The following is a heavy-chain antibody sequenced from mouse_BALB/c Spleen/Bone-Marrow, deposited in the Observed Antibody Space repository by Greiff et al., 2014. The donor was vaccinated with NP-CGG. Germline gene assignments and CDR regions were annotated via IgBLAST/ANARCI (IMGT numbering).Heavy chain of an antibody. D-gene: IGHD2-4*01. CDR2: ISNKANGYRT. V-gene: IGHV7-3*02. CDR3: AREIINDYHWYFDV. J-gene: IGHJ1*01. Sequence: EVHLVESGGGLVQPGGSLRLSCATSGFTFTDYYMSWVRQPPGKALEWLGFISNKANGYRTEYSASVKGRFTISRDNSQSILYLQMNTLRAEDSATYYCAREIINDYHWYFDVWGAGTTVTVSS. CDR1: GFTFTDYY.